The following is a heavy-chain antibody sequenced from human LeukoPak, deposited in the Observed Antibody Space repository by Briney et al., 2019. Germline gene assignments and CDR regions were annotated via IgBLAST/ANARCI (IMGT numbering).Heavy chain of an antibody. CDR2: LYCTGST. J-gene: IGHJ4*02. CDR1: GYSISSSY. V-gene: IGHV4-59*08. CDR3: AGGPTSSFDY. D-gene: IGHD2-2*01. Sequence: KPSETLPLTCTVSGYSISSSYWSWIRQPPGKGLEWIGYLYCTGSTNYNPSLKSRVTISVDRSKKQFSLKVSSVTAADTAVYYCAGGPTSSFDYWGQGTQVTVSS.